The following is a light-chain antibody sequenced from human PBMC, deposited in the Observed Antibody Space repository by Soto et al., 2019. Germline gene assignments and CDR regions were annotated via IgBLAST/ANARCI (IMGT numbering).Light chain of an antibody. CDR1: QSVSSSY. CDR2: GAS. J-gene: IGKJ3*01. Sequence: EIVLTQSPGTLSLSPGERATLSCRASQSVSSSYLGWYQQKPGQAPSLLIYGASTMATGIPDRFSGSGSGTDFPLTISRLEPEDFAVYYCQQYGSSIFTFGPGTKVDIK. CDR3: QQYGSSIFT. V-gene: IGKV3-20*01.